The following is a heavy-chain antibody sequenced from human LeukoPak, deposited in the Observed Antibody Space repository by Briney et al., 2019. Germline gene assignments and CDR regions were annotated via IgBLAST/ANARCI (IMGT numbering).Heavy chain of an antibody. CDR1: GFTVSSNY. Sequence: PGGSLRLSCAASGFTVSSNYMSWVRQAPGKGLVWVSRINSDGSSTNYADSVKGRFTISRDNAKNTLYLQMNSLRAEDTAVYYCARDSGRLAAAGGYWGQGTLVTVSS. D-gene: IGHD6-13*01. V-gene: IGHV3-74*01. J-gene: IGHJ4*02. CDR2: INSDGSST. CDR3: ARDSGRLAAAGGY.